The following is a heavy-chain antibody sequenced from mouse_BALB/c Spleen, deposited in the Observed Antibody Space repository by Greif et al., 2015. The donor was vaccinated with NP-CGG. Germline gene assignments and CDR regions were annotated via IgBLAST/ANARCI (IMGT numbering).Heavy chain of an antibody. V-gene: IGHV3-8*02. Sequence: EVQRVESGPSLVKPSQTLSLTCSVTGDSITSGYWNWIRKFPGNKLEYMGYISYSGSTYYNPSLKGRISITRDTSKNQYYLQLNSVTTEDTATYYCARYDGYYYYAMDYWGQGTSVTVSS. CDR1: GDSITSGY. CDR3: ARYDGYYYYAMDY. J-gene: IGHJ4*01. CDR2: ISYSGST. D-gene: IGHD2-3*01.